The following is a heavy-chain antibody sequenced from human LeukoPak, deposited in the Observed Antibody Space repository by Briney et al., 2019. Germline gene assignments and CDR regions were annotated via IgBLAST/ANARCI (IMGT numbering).Heavy chain of an antibody. CDR3: ARVAYSINWYIDY. CDR2: LNTDGSST. V-gene: IGHV3-74*01. J-gene: IGHJ4*02. CDR1: GFSFSSYW. D-gene: IGHD6-13*01. Sequence: GGSLRLSCAASGFSFSSYWMHWVRQAPGKGLVWVSRLNTDGSSTNYADYVKGRFTISRDNAKNTLYLQMNSLRAEDTAIYYCARVAYSINWYIDYWGQGTLVAVSS.